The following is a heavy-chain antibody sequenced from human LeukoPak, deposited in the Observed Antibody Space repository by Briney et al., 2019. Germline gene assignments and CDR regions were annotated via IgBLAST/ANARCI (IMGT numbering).Heavy chain of an antibody. J-gene: IGHJ3*02. V-gene: IGHV4-34*01. D-gene: IGHD3-3*01. Sequence: PSVTLSLTCTVYVHPFRLYHWRCIRQPPGEGVEWIREINHSGCSNYNPSLKSRVTISVDTSKNQFSLKLSSVTAADTAVYYCATLGDVWSGPHGFHIWGQGTVVTVSS. CDR2: INHSGCS. CDR1: VHPFRLYH. CDR3: ATLGDVWSGPHGFHI.